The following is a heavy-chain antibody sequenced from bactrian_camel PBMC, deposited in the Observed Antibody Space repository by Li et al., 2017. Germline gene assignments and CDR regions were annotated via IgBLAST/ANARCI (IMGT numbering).Heavy chain of an antibody. J-gene: IGHJ4*01. D-gene: IGHD3*01. CDR3: ATHGYTWGYYY. CDR1: GFTFSTYG. Sequence: VQLVESGGGLVQPGGSLRLSCAASGFTFSTYGMMWVRQAPGKGLEWVSTINSGGGSTYYADSVKGRFTISRDNAKNTVYLQMNSLKPEDTALYYCATHGYTWGYYYWGQGTQVTVS. V-gene: IGHV3S40*01. CDR2: INSGGGST.